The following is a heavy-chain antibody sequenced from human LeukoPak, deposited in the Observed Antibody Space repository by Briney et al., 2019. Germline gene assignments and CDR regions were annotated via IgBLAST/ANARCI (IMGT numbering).Heavy chain of an antibody. D-gene: IGHD1-26*01. CDR2: ISGSGGST. Sequence: GGSLRLSCAASGFTFSSYAISWVRQAPGKGLEWVSAISGSGGSTYYADSVKGRFTISRDNAKNSLYLQMNSLRAEDTAVYYCARAARPRIVGATGGFDYWGQGTLVTVPS. CDR1: GFTFSSYA. V-gene: IGHV3-23*01. CDR3: ARAARPRIVGATGGFDY. J-gene: IGHJ4*02.